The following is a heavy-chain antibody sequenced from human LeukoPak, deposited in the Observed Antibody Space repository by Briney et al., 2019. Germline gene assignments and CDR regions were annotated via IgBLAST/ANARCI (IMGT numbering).Heavy chain of an antibody. CDR3: AKAGYSTSWYYLDF. D-gene: IGHD6-13*01. CDR1: DFTLSDYG. Sequence: PGGSLRLSCAASDFTLSDYGMHWVRQAPGKGLEWVAFIRFDGGNEIYGDSVKGRFTISRDDSKDTLYLQMNSLSAEGTAVYFCAKAGYSTSWYYLDFWGQGTLVTVSS. J-gene: IGHJ4*02. CDR2: IRFDGGNE. V-gene: IGHV3-30*02.